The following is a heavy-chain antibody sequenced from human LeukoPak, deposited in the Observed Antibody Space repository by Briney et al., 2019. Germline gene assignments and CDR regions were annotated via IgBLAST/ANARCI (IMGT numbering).Heavy chain of an antibody. Sequence: PGGSLRLSCAASGFTFSSYAMSWVRQAPGKGLEWVSAISGSGGSTYCADSVKGRFTISRDNSKNTLYLQMNSLRAEDTAVYYCANHFVPYSGYVYYYYYYGMDVWGQGTTVTVSS. CDR3: ANHFVPYSGYVYYYYYYGMDV. J-gene: IGHJ6*02. CDR1: GFTFSSYA. D-gene: IGHD5-12*01. CDR2: ISGSGGST. V-gene: IGHV3-23*01.